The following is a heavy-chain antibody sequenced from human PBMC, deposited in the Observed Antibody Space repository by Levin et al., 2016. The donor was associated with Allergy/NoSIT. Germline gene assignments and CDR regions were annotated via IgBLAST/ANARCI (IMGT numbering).Heavy chain of an antibody. V-gene: IGHV3-23*01. CDR3: AKDRRTTMIVVVITGYYGMDV. CDR2: ISGSGGST. J-gene: IGHJ6*02. D-gene: IGHD3-22*01. Sequence: WIRQPPGKGLEWVSAISGSGGSTYYADSVKGRFTISRDNSKNTLYLQMNSLRAEDTAVYYCAKDRRTTMIVVVITGYYGMDVWGQGTTVTVSS.